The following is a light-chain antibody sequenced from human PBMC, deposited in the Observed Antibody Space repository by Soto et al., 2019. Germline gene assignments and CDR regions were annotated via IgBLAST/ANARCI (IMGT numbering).Light chain of an antibody. CDR3: QQYGSSPRA. V-gene: IGKV3-20*01. CDR1: QSVSSSY. J-gene: IGKJ1*01. Sequence: EIVLTQSPGTLSLSPGERATLSCRASQSVSSSYLAWYQQKPGQAPGLLIYGASSRATGIPDRFSGSGSGTDFTLPISRLEPEDFAVYYCQQYGSSPRAFGQGTKVEIK. CDR2: GAS.